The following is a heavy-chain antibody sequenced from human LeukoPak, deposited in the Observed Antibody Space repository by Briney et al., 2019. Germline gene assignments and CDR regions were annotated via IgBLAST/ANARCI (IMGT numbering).Heavy chain of an antibody. V-gene: IGHV3-9*03. J-gene: IGHJ4*02. D-gene: IGHD6-19*01. CDR2: ISWNNGDL. CDR3: VRGPGMAVEKRYFDY. CDR1: GFSFGGYA. Sequence: SLKISCAASGFSFGGYAMHWVRQPPGKGLEWVSGISWNNGDLHYADSVRGRFTISRDNAKNSLYLQMNSLRVEDMALYYCVRGPGMAVEKRYFDYWGQGTLVTVSS.